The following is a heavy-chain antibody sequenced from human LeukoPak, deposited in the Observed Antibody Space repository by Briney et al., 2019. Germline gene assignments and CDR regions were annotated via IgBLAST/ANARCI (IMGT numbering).Heavy chain of an antibody. CDR2: INSDGSST. Sequence: GGSLRLSCAASGFTFSSYWMHWVRQAPGKGLEWVSRINSDGSSTSYADSVKGRFTISRDNAKNTLYLQMNSLRAEDTAVYYCARKAGGYSYGPLDYWGQGTLVTVSS. CDR1: GFTFSSYW. V-gene: IGHV3-74*01. CDR3: ARKAGGYSYGPLDY. D-gene: IGHD5-18*01. J-gene: IGHJ4*02.